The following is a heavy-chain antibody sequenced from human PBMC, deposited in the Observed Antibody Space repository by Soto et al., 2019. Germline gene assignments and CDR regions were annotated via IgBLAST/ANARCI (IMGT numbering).Heavy chain of an antibody. D-gene: IGHD6-19*01. CDR3: SRFIMVGGWFDPNYYHGMDV. Sequence: QVQLVQSGAEVKKPGASVTVSCKTSGYTFSNYGINWVRQAPGQGLEWMGWISGYNGNRNYAQTVQGRVTMTTDTSTGTVYMELRSLKSDDTAISYCSRFIMVGGWFDPNYYHGMDVWGQGTTVTVSS. CDR2: ISGYNGNR. CDR1: GYTFSNYG. V-gene: IGHV1-18*01. J-gene: IGHJ6*02.